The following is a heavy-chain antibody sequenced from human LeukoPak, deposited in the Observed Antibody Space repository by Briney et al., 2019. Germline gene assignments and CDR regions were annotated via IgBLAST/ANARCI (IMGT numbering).Heavy chain of an antibody. CDR1: GFTFSSYA. CDR2: ISGGGIST. D-gene: IGHD3-10*01. J-gene: IGHJ4*02. V-gene: IGHV3-23*01. Sequence: GGSLRLSCAASGFTFSSYAMSWVRQAPGKGLEWVSAISGGGISTYYADSVKGRFTISRDISENTLYLQMNSLRAEDTAVYYCAKVWATYYYGSGSYIDYWGQGTLVTVSS. CDR3: AKVWATYYYGSGSYIDY.